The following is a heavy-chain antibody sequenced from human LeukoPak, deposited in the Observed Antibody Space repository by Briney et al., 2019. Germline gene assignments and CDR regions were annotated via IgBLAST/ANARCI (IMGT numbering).Heavy chain of an antibody. CDR3: ARARYSSSSRYYYYGMDV. D-gene: IGHD6-6*01. V-gene: IGHV6-1*01. Sequence: SQTLSLTCAISGDSVSSNSAAWNWIRQSPSRGLEWLGRTYYRSKWYNDYAVSVKSRITINPDTSKNQFSLQLNSVTPEDTAVYYCARARYSSSSRYYYYGMDVWGQGTTVTFSS. CDR1: GDSVSSNSAA. J-gene: IGHJ6*02. CDR2: TYYRSKWYN.